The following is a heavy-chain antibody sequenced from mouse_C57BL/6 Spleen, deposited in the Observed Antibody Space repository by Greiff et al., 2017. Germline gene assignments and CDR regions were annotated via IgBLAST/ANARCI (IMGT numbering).Heavy chain of an antibody. CDR3: ARESLYYGYDRGDFDY. V-gene: IGHV2-2*01. CDR2: IWSGGST. CDR1: GFSLTSYG. J-gene: IGHJ2*01. Sequence: VKVVESGPGLVQPSQSLSITCTVSGFSLTSYGVHWVRQSPGKGLEWLGVIWSGGSTDYNAAFISRLSISKDNSKSQVFFKMNSLQADDTAIYYCARESLYYGYDRGDFDYWGQGTTLTVSS. D-gene: IGHD2-2*01.